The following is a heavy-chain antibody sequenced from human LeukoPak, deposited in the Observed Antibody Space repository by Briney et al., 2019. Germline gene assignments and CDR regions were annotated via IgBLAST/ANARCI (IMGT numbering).Heavy chain of an antibody. D-gene: IGHD2-2*01. V-gene: IGHV3-23*01. CDR1: GFTFSSYA. CDR2: LTGGGGST. CDR3: ARTGYCSSTSCSAGFDP. J-gene: IGHJ5*02. Sequence: GGSLRLSCAASGFTFSSYAMSGVRQAPGKGLDWVSGLTGGGGSTYHADSVKGRFTISRDKSKNTLYLQMNSLRAEDTALYYCARTGYCSSTSCSAGFDPWGQGTLVTVSS.